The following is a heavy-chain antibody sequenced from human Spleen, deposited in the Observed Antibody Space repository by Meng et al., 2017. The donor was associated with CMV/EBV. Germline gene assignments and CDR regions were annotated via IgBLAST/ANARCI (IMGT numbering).Heavy chain of an antibody. V-gene: IGHV3-74*01. D-gene: IGHD4-11*01. CDR2: INIDGSST. CDR1: GFTFSNYW. Sequence: GESLKISCAASGFTFSNYWMHWVRQAPGKGLVWVSHINIDGSSTNYADSVKGRFTISRDNAKNTLYLQMNSLRAEDTAVYYCARDGIRGDYMVDYWGQGMLVTVSS. J-gene: IGHJ4*02. CDR3: ARDGIRGDYMVDY.